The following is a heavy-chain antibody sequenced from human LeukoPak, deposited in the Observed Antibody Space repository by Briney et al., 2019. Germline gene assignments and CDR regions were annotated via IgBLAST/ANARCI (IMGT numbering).Heavy chain of an antibody. CDR2: IYYSGST. V-gene: IGHV4-59*11. D-gene: IGHD5-18*01. Sequence: SETLSLTCTASGGSISSHYWSWIRQPPGKGLEWVWYIYYSGSTNYYPSLKRRVTIASDTSNNQSLEKPSYVTSADTAGFYCDKSVGRYGVDPFDNWGQGTLVTVSS. CDR3: DKSVGRYGVDPFDN. CDR1: GGSISSHY. J-gene: IGHJ4*02.